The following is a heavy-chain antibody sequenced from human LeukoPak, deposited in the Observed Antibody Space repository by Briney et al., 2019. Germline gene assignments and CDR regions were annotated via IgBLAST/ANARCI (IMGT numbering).Heavy chain of an antibody. J-gene: IGHJ4*02. Sequence: ASVKVSCKASVDTFSVYGISCGRQAPGQGVEWMGRISGYNGNTDYAQKLKGRVTMTTDTPTSTAYMELRSLTSDDTAVYYCARGGGYGDYWGQGILVTVSS. V-gene: IGHV1-18*01. D-gene: IGHD3-16*01. CDR1: VDTFSVYG. CDR2: ISGYNGNT. CDR3: ARGGGYGDY.